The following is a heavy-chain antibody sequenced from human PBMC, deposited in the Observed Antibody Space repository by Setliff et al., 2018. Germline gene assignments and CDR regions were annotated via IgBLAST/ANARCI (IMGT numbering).Heavy chain of an antibody. CDR2: ISGSGSTI. Sequence: PGGSLRLSCGASGFTFSKYWMYWVRQVPGKGLVWISYISGSGSTIYYADSVKGRFTISKDNAKNSLSLQMNSLRTEDTAVYYCFGAGTRSYWGQGTLVTVPQ. V-gene: IGHV3-48*03. J-gene: IGHJ4*02. CDR3: FGAGTRSY. D-gene: IGHD3-10*01. CDR1: GFTFSKYW.